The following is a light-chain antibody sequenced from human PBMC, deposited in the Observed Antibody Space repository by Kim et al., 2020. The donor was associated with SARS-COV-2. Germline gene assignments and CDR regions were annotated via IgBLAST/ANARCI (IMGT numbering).Light chain of an antibody. CDR1: QSIDNY. CDR3: QQYVVYPLT. CDR2: AAS. J-gene: IGKJ4*01. V-gene: IGKV1-16*01. Sequence: ASVGDRVTITCLASQSIDNYVALFQQKPGKAPKSLIYAASTVQSSVPSRFSCSRSGTDFTLTNSSLQPEDFATYYCQQYVVYPLTFGGGTKVDIK.